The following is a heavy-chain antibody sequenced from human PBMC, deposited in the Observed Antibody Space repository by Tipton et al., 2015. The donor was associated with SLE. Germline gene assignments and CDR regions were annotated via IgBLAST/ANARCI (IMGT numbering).Heavy chain of an antibody. Sequence: TLSLTCTVSGGSISSYYWTWFRQPPGRGLEWIGNVYIGGNANYNPSLESRVTMSVDTSEDQFSLRLSSVTAADTAIYYCASAGSLTMIPRTFNIWGQGTVVTVSS. D-gene: IGHD3-22*01. CDR2: VYIGGNA. CDR1: GGSISSYY. CDR3: ASAGSLTMIPRTFNI. J-gene: IGHJ3*02. V-gene: IGHV4-4*08.